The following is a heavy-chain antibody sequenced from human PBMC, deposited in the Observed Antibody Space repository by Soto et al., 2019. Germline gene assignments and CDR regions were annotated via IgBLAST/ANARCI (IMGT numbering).Heavy chain of an antibody. V-gene: IGHV1-18*01. CDR1: GYTFTSYG. CDR2: ISAYNGNT. CDR3: ARDKMRVTTSHHYYGMDV. J-gene: IGHJ6*02. Sequence: GASVKASCKASGYTFTSYGISWVRQAPGQGLEWMGWISAYNGNTNYAQKLQGRVTMTTDTSTSTAYMELRSLRSDDTAVYYCARDKMRVTTSHHYYGMDVWGQGTTVTVSS. D-gene: IGHD4-4*01.